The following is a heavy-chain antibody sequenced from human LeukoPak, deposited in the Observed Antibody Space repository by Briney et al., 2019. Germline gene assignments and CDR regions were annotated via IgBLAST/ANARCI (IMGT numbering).Heavy chain of an antibody. J-gene: IGHJ6*04. CDR1: GYTFISYG. V-gene: IGHV1-18*04. D-gene: IGHD5-12*01. CDR3: AREGYSGYGGYYYYGMDV. CDR2: FSAYNGNT. Sequence: GGSVKVSCTASGYTFISYGISWVRQSPGQGLEWMGWFSAYNGNTNYAQKVQGRVTMTTDTSTSTAYMEMRSLRSDDTAVYYCAREGYSGYGGYYYYGMDVWGKGTTVTVSS.